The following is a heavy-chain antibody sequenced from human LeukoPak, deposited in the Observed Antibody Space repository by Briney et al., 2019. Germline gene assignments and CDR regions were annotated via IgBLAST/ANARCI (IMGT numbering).Heavy chain of an antibody. CDR2: IYYSGST. CDR3: ARGFPYYYDSRGAFDI. CDR1: GGSISSYY. D-gene: IGHD3-22*01. Sequence: SETLSLTCTVSGGSISSYYWSWIRQPPGKGLEWIGYIYYSGSTNYNPSLKSRVTISVDTSKNQFSLKLSSVTAADTAVYYCARGFPYYYDSRGAFDIWGQGTMVTVSS. V-gene: IGHV4-59*01. J-gene: IGHJ3*02.